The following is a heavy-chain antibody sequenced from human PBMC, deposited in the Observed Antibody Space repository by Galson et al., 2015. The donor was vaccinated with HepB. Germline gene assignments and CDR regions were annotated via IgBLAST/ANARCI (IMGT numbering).Heavy chain of an antibody. J-gene: IGHJ5*02. CDR2: IYHSGST. Sequence: SETLSLTCAVSGYSISSGYYWGWIRQPPGKGLEWIGSIYHSGSTYYNPSLKSRVTISVDTSKNQFSLKLSSVTAADTAVYYCARVVSIQLWSNGGWWFDPWGQGTLVTVSS. V-gene: IGHV4-38-2*01. CDR3: ARVVSIQLWSNGGWWFDP. D-gene: IGHD5-18*01. CDR1: GYSISSGYY.